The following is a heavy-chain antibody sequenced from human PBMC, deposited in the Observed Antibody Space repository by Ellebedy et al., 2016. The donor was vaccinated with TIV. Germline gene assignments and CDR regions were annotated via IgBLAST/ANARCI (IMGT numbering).Heavy chain of an antibody. CDR2: IHPPDSDT. V-gene: IGHV5-51*01. Sequence: GGSLRLSCKGSGYSFTSYWIGWVPQMPGKGLEWMAIIHPPDSDTRYSPSFQGQVTISADKSISTAYLQWSSLKASDTAMYYCERPAITADGFDYWGQGTLVTVSS. D-gene: IGHD6-13*01. CDR3: ERPAITADGFDY. CDR1: GYSFTSYW. J-gene: IGHJ4*02.